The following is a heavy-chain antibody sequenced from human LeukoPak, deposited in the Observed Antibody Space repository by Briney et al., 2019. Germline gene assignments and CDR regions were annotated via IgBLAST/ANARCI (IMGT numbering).Heavy chain of an antibody. Sequence: GGSLRLSCAASGFTFSSYAMSWVRQAPGKGLEWVSGINGNGGVTYYADSVKGRFAISRDNSKNTLYLQMNSLRAEDTAAYYCAKDPFNGMDVWGQGTTVTVSS. V-gene: IGHV3-23*01. J-gene: IGHJ6*02. CDR3: AKDPFNGMDV. CDR1: GFTFSSYA. CDR2: INGNGGVT.